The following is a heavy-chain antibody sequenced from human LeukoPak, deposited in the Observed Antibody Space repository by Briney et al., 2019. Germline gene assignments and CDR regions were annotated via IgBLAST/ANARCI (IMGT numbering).Heavy chain of an antibody. J-gene: IGHJ4*02. Sequence: PGGSLRLSCEASGFTFKNYAMSWVRQAPGKGLEWVSGLSGSGAATFYADSVKGRFTISRDNSKNTLYLQMNSLRAEDTAVYYCARGQVGRTVFDSWGQGTLVTVSS. CDR3: ARGQVGRTVFDS. V-gene: IGHV3-23*01. CDR1: GFTFKNYA. D-gene: IGHD1-26*01. CDR2: LSGSGAAT.